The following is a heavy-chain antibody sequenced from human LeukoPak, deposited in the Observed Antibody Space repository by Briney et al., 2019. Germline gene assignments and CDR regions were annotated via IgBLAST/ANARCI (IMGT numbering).Heavy chain of an antibody. CDR1: GFTFSSYG. V-gene: IGHV3-30*18. J-gene: IGHJ4*02. D-gene: IGHD1-1*01. CDR3: AKGEGETTGDY. Sequence: GRSLRLSCAASGFTFSSYGMHWVRQAPGKGLEWVAVISYDGSNKYYADSVKGRFTISRDNSKNTPYLQMNSLRAEDTAVYYCAKGEGETTGDYWGQGTLVTVSS. CDR2: ISYDGSNK.